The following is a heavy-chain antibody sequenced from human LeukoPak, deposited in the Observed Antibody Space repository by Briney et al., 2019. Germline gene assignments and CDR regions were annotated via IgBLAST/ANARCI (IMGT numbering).Heavy chain of an antibody. Sequence: ASVKVSCKASGYTFTSYDINWVRQATGQGLEWMGWMNPNSGNTGYAQKFQGRVTMTRNTSISTAYMELSSLRSEDTAVYYCARDRYCSSTSCYPWWFDPWGQGTLVTVSS. CDR3: ARDRYCSSTSCYPWWFDP. D-gene: IGHD2-2*01. CDR1: GYTFTSYD. CDR2: MNPNSGNT. V-gene: IGHV1-8*01. J-gene: IGHJ5*02.